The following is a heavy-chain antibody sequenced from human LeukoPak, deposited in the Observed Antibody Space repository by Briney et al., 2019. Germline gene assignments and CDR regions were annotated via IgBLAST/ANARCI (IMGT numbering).Heavy chain of an antibody. CDR2: IWYDGSNK. Sequence: GGSPRLSCSASGFTFSSYGMHWVRQAPGKGLEWVAVIWYDGSNKYYADSVKGRFTISRDNSKNTLYLQMNSLRAEDTAVYYCARGGYSSSWDRFDYWGQGTLVTVSS. V-gene: IGHV3-33*01. J-gene: IGHJ4*02. D-gene: IGHD6-13*01. CDR3: ARGGYSSSWDRFDY. CDR1: GFTFSSYG.